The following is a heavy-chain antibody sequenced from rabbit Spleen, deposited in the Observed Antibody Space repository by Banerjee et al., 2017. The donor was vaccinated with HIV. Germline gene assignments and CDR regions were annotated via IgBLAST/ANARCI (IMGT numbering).Heavy chain of an antibody. V-gene: IGHV1S40*01. CDR3: ARNYVNAFDP. CDR2: INTATGKA. CDR1: GVSFSGDSY. J-gene: IGHJ2*01. D-gene: IGHD1-1*01. Sequence: QSLEESGGGLVQPEGSLTLTCTASGVSFSGDSYMCWVRQAPGKGLEWIACINTATGKAVYASWAKGRFTISKTSSTTVTLQMTSLTAADTATYFCARNYVNAFDPWGQGTLVTVS.